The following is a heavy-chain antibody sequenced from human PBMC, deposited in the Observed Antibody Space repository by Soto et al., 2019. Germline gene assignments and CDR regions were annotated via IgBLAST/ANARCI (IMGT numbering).Heavy chain of an antibody. CDR3: ARGALTVTNAPWGNWFHP. V-gene: IGHV1-2*04. D-gene: IGHD4-17*01. CDR2: INPNSGGT. CDR1: GYTFTGYY. J-gene: IGHJ5*02. Sequence: ASVKVSCKASGYTFTGYYMHWVRQAPGQGLEWMGWINPNSGGTNYAQKFQGWVTMTRDTSISTAYMELSRLRSDDTAVYYCARGALTVTNAPWGNWFHPGGRELLFT.